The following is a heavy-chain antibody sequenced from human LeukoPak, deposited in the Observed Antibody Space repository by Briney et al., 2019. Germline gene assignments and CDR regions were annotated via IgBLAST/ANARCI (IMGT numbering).Heavy chain of an antibody. J-gene: IGHJ4*02. D-gene: IGHD6-13*01. CDR2: ISWNSGSI. Sequence: PGRSLRLSCAASGFTFDDYAMHWVRQAPGKGLEWVSGISWNSGSIGYADSVKGRFTISRDNAKNSLYLQMNSLRAEDTAVYYCARDSSSWCKELDYWGQGTLVTVSS. V-gene: IGHV3-9*01. CDR3: ARDSSSWCKELDY. CDR1: GFTFDDYA.